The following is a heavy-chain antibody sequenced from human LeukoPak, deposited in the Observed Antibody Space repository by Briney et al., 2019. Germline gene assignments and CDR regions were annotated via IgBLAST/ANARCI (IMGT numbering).Heavy chain of an antibody. D-gene: IGHD2/OR15-2a*01. V-gene: IGHV4-59*08. CDR1: GGSISSYY. Sequence: PSEPLSLTCTVSGGSISSYYWSWIRQPPGKGLEWIGYIYYSGSTNYNPSLKSRVTISVDTSKNQFSLKLSSVTAADTAVYYCARHRGRIYFDYWGQGTLVTVSS. CDR2: IYYSGST. J-gene: IGHJ4*02. CDR3: ARHRGRIYFDY.